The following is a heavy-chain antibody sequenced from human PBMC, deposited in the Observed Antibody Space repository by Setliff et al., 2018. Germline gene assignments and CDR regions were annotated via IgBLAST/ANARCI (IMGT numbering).Heavy chain of an antibody. CDR3: ARGAPGRYCSGGSCSYFDY. Sequence: ASVKVSCKASGGTFAITWVRQAPGQGLEWMGGMNPTSGNTGYAQKFQGGVTMTRNTSISTAYMELSSLRSEDTAVYYCARGAPGRYCSGGSCSYFDYWDQGILVTVSS. J-gene: IGHJ4*02. V-gene: IGHV1-8*01. CDR1: GGTFA. D-gene: IGHD2-15*01. CDR2: MNPTSGNT.